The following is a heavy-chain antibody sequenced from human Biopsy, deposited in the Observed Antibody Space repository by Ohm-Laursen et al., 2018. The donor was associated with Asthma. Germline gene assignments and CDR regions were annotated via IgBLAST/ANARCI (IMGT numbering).Heavy chain of an antibody. CDR2: LHYSGSPYYT. J-gene: IGHJ6*02. Sequence: PSETLSLPCTFSGGSISNSNYYCGWIRQSPGKGLEWIGTLHYSGSPYYTFYNPSLGSRVPISLDASKNEFSLRLTYETAADTAQYYGVRQSGYRSGWPKLLFVYYGMDVWDPGTTVTVSS. CDR3: VRQSGYRSGWPKLLFVYYGMDV. D-gene: IGHD6-19*01. CDR1: GGSISNSNYY. V-gene: IGHV4-39*01.